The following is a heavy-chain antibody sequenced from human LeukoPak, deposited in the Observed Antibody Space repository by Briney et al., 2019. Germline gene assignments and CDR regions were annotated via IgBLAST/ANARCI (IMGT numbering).Heavy chain of an antibody. CDR1: GGSFSGYY. D-gene: IGHD3-22*01. CDR2: INPIARI. Sequence: SETLSLTCAVYGGSFSGYYWTWIRQAPGKGLEWIGEINPIARISYHTTLKSRINISADASKNQFSLNLRSLTAADTAVYYCARGRQEVSMIVVVMTAVSYYLDVWGKGATVTVS. CDR3: ARGRQEVSMIVVVMTAVSYYLDV. V-gene: IGHV4-34*01. J-gene: IGHJ6*03.